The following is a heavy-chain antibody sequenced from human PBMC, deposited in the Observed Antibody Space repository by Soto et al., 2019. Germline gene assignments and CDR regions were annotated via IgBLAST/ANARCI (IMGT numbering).Heavy chain of an antibody. Sequence: ASVKVSCKASGYTFTSYGISWVRQAPGQGLEWMGWISAYNGNTNYAQKLQGRVTMTTDTSTSTAYMELRSLRSDDTAVFYCARDINYCSSTSCYANFDYWGQGTLVTAPQ. CDR3: ARDINYCSSTSCYANFDY. CDR2: ISAYNGNT. J-gene: IGHJ4*02. V-gene: IGHV1-18*01. CDR1: GYTFTSYG. D-gene: IGHD2-2*01.